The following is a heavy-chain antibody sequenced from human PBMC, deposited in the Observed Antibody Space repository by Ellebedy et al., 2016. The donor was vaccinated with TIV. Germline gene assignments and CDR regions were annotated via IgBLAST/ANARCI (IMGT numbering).Heavy chain of an antibody. CDR2: IKTDGSEK. CDR3: ARASRGMDV. V-gene: IGHV3-7*01. CDR1: GFTFSNYW. J-gene: IGHJ6*02. Sequence: PGGSLRLSCAASGFTFSNYWMGWVRQSPERGLEWVANIKTDGSEKVYVDSLKGRFTISRDNAKNSLYLQMNSLRGDDTAVYYCARASRGMDVWGQGTTVTVSS.